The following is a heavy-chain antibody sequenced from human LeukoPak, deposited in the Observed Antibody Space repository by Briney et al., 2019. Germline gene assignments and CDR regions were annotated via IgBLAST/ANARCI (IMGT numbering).Heavy chain of an antibody. CDR2: INEDGRAK. V-gene: IGHV3-7*03. CDR3: ARPYYGSADY. CDR1: GFTFSTYW. D-gene: IGHD3-10*01. J-gene: IGHJ4*02. Sequence: GGSLRLSCVASGFTFSTYWMSWVRQAPGKGLEWVANINEDGRAKYYVDSVMGRFTISRDNAKNSLYLQMNSLRAKDTAVYYCARPYYGSADYWGQGTLVTVSS.